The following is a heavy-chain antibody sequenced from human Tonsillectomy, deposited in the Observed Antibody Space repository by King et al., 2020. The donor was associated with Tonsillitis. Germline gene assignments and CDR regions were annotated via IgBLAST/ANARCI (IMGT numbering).Heavy chain of an antibody. CDR2: INPSGGST. V-gene: IGHV1-46*01. CDR3: ARRSYEILTGYSRSFDY. CDR1: GYTFTSYY. D-gene: IGHD3-9*01. J-gene: IGHJ4*02. Sequence: VQLVESGAEVKKPGASVKVSCKASGYTFTSYYMHWVRQAPGQGLEWMGMINPSGGSTSYAQKIQGRVTMTRDTSTSSVYMEMSRLRSEDTAVYYCARRSYEILTGYSRSFDYWGQGTLVTVSP.